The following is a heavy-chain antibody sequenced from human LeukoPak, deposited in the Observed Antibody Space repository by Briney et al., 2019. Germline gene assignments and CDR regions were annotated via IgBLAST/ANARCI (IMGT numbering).Heavy chain of an antibody. CDR1: GFTFSIYA. Sequence: GGSLRLSCAASGFTFSIYAMSWVRQAPGKGLEWVSAISGSGGNTYHADSVKGRFTISRDSSKNTLFLQMNRLRPEDAAVYYCAKAPVTTCRGAYCYPFDYWGQGTLVTVSS. V-gene: IGHV3-23*01. CDR3: AKAPVTTCRGAYCYPFDY. D-gene: IGHD2-21*01. CDR2: ISGSGGNT. J-gene: IGHJ4*02.